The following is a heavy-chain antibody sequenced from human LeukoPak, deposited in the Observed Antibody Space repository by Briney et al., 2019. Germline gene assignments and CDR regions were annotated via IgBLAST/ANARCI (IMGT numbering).Heavy chain of an antibody. CDR1: GFTFSSYA. CDR3: AKDPNSSGWYLYYFDY. V-gene: IGHV3-23*01. CDR2: ISGSGGST. D-gene: IGHD6-19*01. J-gene: IGHJ4*02. Sequence: GGSLRLSCAASGFTFSSYAMSWVRQAPGKGLEWVSAISGSGGSTYYADSAKGRFTISRDNSKNTLYLQMNSLRAEDTAVYYCAKDPNSSGWYLYYFDYWGQGTLVTVSS.